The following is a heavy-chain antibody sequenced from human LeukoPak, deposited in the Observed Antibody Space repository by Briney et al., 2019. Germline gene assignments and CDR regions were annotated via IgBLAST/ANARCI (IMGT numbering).Heavy chain of an antibody. CDR2: LTISSGII. CDR3: ARDLSDDNSLDY. CDR1: GFSLSDYS. Sequence: GGSLRLSCAASGFSLSDYSMNWVRQAPAKGLAWVSYLTISSGIIYYADSVKGRFTISRDNAKNSLFLQMNNLRAEDTAVYYCARDLSDDNSLDYWGQGTLVSVSS. V-gene: IGHV3-21*01. J-gene: IGHJ4*02. D-gene: IGHD3-22*01.